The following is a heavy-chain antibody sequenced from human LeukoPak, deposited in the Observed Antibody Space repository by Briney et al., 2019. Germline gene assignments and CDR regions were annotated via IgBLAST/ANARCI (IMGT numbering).Heavy chain of an antibody. Sequence: SETLSLTCAVYGGSFSGYYWSWIRQPPGKGLEWIGEINHSGSTNYNPSLKSRVTISVDTSKNQFSLKLSSVTAADTAVYYCASDSSRTRWYFDLWGRGTLVTVSS. CDR1: GGSFSGYY. CDR3: ASDSSRTRWYFDL. V-gene: IGHV4-34*01. CDR2: INHSGST. D-gene: IGHD3-22*01. J-gene: IGHJ2*01.